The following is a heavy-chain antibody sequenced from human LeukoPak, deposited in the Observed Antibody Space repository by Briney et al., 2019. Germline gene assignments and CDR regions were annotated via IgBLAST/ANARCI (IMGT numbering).Heavy chain of an antibody. CDR2: IYYSGNT. Sequence: SETLSLTCTVSGGSISSYYWSWLRQPPGKGLVWLGYIYYSGNTNYNPSVKSRVTISVDTSKNQFSLKLSSVTAADTAVYYCARRIASAYALDSWGQGTLVTVSS. V-gene: IGHV4-59*08. CDR1: GGSISSYY. CDR3: ARRIASAYALDS. J-gene: IGHJ4*02. D-gene: IGHD3-16*01.